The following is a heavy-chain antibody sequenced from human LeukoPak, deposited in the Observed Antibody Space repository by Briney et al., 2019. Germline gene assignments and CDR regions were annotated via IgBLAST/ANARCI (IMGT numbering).Heavy chain of an antibody. D-gene: IGHD6-13*01. Sequence: PGRSLRLSCAASGFTFSSYAMHWVRQAPGKGLEWVAVISYDGSNKYYADSVKGRFTISRDNSKNTLYLQMNSLRAEDTAVYYCAKLSSSYLRGWGQGTLVTVSS. CDR3: AKLSSSYLRG. J-gene: IGHJ4*02. CDR2: ISYDGSNK. V-gene: IGHV3-30-3*02. CDR1: GFTFSSYA.